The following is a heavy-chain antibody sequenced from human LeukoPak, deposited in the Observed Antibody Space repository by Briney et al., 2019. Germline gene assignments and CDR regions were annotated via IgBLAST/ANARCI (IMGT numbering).Heavy chain of an antibody. Sequence: ASVKVSCKASGYTFTSYGISWVRQAPGQGLEWMGWISAYNGNTNYAQKLQGRVTMTTDTSTSTAYMELRSLRSDDTAVYYCARATSIAVAGTADYWGQGTLVTVSP. V-gene: IGHV1-18*01. CDR2: ISAYNGNT. D-gene: IGHD6-19*01. J-gene: IGHJ4*02. CDR1: GYTFTSYG. CDR3: ARATSIAVAGTADY.